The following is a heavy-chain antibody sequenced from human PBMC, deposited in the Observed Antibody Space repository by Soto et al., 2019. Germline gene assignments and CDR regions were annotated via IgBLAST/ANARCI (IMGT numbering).Heavy chain of an antibody. J-gene: IGHJ4*02. D-gene: IGHD3-10*01. CDR1: GFTFGGYG. CDR3: ARSKWHDGSCSVREVDY. CDR2: ISYDGRNT. Sequence: GGSLRHSCAASGFTFGGYGMHWVRQAPGKGLEWAAGISYDGRNTYYADSVQGRFAISRDNSKNTMYLQMNSLRVEDTAIYYCARSKWHDGSCSVREVDYWGQGALATVSA. V-gene: IGHV3-33*01.